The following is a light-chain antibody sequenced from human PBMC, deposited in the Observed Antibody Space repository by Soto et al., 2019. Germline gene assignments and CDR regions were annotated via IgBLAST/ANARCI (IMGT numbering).Light chain of an antibody. CDR3: SSYTDRKHLV. V-gene: IGLV2-8*01. J-gene: IGLJ1*01. Sequence: QSALTQSPSASGSPGQSVTISCTGTSSDIGGYNSVSWYQQHPGKAPKVMIYDVTKRPSGVPDRFSGSKSGNTASLTVSALQAEDEAAYYCSSYTDRKHLVFGTGTKLTVL. CDR1: SSDIGGYNS. CDR2: DVT.